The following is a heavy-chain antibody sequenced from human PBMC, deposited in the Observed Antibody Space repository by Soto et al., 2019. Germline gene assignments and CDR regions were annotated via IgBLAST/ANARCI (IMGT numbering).Heavy chain of an antibody. CDR3: ARTVLWFGESLEYYFDY. CDR2: INPNSGGT. D-gene: IGHD3-10*01. V-gene: IGHV1-2*04. CDR1: GYTFTGYY. Sequence: ASVKVSCKASGYTFTGYYMHWVRQAPGQGLEWMGWINPNSGGTNYAQKFQGWVTMTRDTSISTAYMELSRLRSDDTAVYYCARTVLWFGESLEYYFDYWGQGTLVTVSS. J-gene: IGHJ4*02.